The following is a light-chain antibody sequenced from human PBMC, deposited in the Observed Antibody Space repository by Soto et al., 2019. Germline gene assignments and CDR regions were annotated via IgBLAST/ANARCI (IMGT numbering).Light chain of an antibody. Sequence: EIVLTQSPATLSLSPGERATLSCRASQCVSSYLAWYQQKPGQAPRLLIYDASNRATGIPARFSGSGSGTDFTLTISSLEPEDFAVYYCQQRSNWPLITFGQGTRLEIK. CDR3: QQRSNWPLIT. CDR2: DAS. V-gene: IGKV3-11*01. CDR1: QCVSSY. J-gene: IGKJ5*01.